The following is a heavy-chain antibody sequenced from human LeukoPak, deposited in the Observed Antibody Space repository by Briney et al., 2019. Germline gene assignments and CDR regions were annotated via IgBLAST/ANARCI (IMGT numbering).Heavy chain of an antibody. CDR3: ARDYYGSKSSSFDP. J-gene: IGHJ5*02. Sequence: ASVKVSCKASGYTFTSYDINWVRQATGQGLEWLGWMNPNSGNTGYAQNFQGRVTMTRDTSIDTAYMELTSLRYEDTAVYYCARDYYGSKSSSFDPWGQGTLVTVS. D-gene: IGHD3-10*01. V-gene: IGHV1-8*01. CDR2: MNPNSGNT. CDR1: GYTFTSYD.